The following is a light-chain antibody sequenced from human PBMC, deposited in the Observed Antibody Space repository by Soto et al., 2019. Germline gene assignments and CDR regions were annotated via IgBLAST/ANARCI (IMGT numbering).Light chain of an antibody. CDR2: AAS. Sequence: DIPMTQSPSSLSASVGDRVTITCRASQSISSYLNWYQQKPGKAPKLLIYAASSLQSGVPSRFSGSGSGTGFTLTISSLQPEDFATYYCQQSYSTPHTFGQGTKLEIK. CDR1: QSISSY. V-gene: IGKV1-39*01. J-gene: IGKJ2*01. CDR3: QQSYSTPHT.